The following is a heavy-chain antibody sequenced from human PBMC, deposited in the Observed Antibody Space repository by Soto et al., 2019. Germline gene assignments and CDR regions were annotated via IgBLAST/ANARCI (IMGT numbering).Heavy chain of an antibody. CDR1: GFTFSSYW. CDR2: IKQDGSEK. J-gene: IGHJ3*02. D-gene: IGHD3-22*01. V-gene: IGHV3-7*03. Sequence: GGSLRLSCAASGFTFSSYWMSWVRQAPGKGLEWVANIKQDGSEKYYVDSVKGRFTISRDNAKNSLYLQMNSLRAEDTAVYYCGRVGGKEYYYDSSGYYSDAFDIWGQGTMVTVSS. CDR3: GRVGGKEYYYDSSGYYSDAFDI.